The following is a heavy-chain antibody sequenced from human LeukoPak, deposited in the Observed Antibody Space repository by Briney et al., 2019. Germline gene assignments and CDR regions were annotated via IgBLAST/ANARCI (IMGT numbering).Heavy chain of an antibody. D-gene: IGHD2-15*01. V-gene: IGHV3-7*01. Sequence: PGGSLRLSCAASGFTFSSYWMSWVRQAPGKGLEWVANIKQDGSEKYYVDSVKGRFTISRDNAKNSLYLQMNSLRAEDTAVYYCARAIAPYYYYYMDVWGKGTTDTVSS. J-gene: IGHJ6*03. CDR2: IKQDGSEK. CDR1: GFTFSSYW. CDR3: ARAIAPYYYYYMDV.